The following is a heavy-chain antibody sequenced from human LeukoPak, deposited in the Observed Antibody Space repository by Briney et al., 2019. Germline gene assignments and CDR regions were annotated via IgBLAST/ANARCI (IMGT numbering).Heavy chain of an antibody. Sequence: GGSLRLSCAASGFTFSSYAMSWVRQAPGKGLEWVSSISGSDGTTYYADSVKGRFTISRDNSKYTLSLQMNSLRAEDTAVYYCAKGGIVHPFDYWGQGTLVTVSS. CDR3: AKGGIVHPFDY. D-gene: IGHD1-26*01. J-gene: IGHJ4*02. V-gene: IGHV3-23*01. CDR1: GFTFSSYA. CDR2: ISGSDGTT.